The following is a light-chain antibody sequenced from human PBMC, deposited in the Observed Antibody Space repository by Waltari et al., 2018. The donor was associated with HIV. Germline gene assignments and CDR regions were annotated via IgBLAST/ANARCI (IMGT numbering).Light chain of an antibody. CDR1: HDIYAY. CDR3: HHYDSFPWT. Sequence: DTQMPQSPSSLSVSEGDSVPITCQASHDIYAYLSWFQQKPGKAPNLLIYDASTLETGVPSRFSGNGSGTHFTLTISSLQPEDFATYHCHHYDSFPWTFGQGTKVEIK. V-gene: IGKV1-33*01. J-gene: IGKJ1*01. CDR2: DAS.